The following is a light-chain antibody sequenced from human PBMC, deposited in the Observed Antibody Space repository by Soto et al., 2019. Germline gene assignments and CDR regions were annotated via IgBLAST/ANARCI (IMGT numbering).Light chain of an antibody. CDR2: EGN. Sequence: QSVLTQPASVSGSPGQSITISCTATSSDVGSYNLVSWYQQHPGKAPKLMIYEGNKRPSGVSNRFSGSKSGNTASLTISGLQAEDEADYYCCSYAGIGTVVFGGGTKLTVL. V-gene: IGLV2-23*01. CDR3: CSYAGIGTVV. J-gene: IGLJ2*01. CDR1: SSDVGSYNL.